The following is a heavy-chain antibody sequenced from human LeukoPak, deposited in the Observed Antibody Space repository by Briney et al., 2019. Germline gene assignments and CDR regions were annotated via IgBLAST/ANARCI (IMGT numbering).Heavy chain of an antibody. CDR1: GFVFSKYG. CDR3: ARHRDWNKYFDY. J-gene: IGHJ4*02. V-gene: IGHV3-30*02. D-gene: IGHD2-21*01. CDR2: IRSDGSET. Sequence: GGSLRLSCAASGFVFSKYGMHWVRQAPGKGLEWVAFIRSDGSETYYADSVRGRFALSRDNSKTTLFLQMNSLRLEDTAVYYCARHRDWNKYFDYWGQGTLVAV.